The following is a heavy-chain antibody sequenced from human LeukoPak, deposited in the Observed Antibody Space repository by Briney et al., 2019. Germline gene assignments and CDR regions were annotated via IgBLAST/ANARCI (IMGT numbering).Heavy chain of an antibody. V-gene: IGHV3-21*06. CDR1: GFTFSNYN. J-gene: IGHJ3*02. Sequence: GGSLRLSCAASGFTFSNYNMNWVRQAPGKGLEWVSYISSRGSYTYYADPVKGRFTISRDNAKNSLYLQMNSLRAEDTAVYYCARIDAFDIWSQGTMVTVSS. CDR3: ARIDAFDI. CDR2: ISSRGSYT.